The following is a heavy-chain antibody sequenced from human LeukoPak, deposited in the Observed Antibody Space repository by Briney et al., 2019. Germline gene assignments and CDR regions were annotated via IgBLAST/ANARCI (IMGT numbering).Heavy chain of an antibody. D-gene: IGHD1-1*01. CDR3: ARGTSVDC. CDR1: GFTFSTYW. CDR2: INSDGNSI. J-gene: IGHJ4*02. Sequence: GGSLRLSCAASGFTFSTYWMHWVRQAPGKGLVWVSRINSDGNSINYADSVKGRFTISRDNAKNTLYLQMNSLTAEDTAVYFCARGTSVDCWGQETLVTVPS. V-gene: IGHV3-74*01.